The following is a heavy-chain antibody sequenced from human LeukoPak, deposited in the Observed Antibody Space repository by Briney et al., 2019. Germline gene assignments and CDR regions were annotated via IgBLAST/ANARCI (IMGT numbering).Heavy chain of an antibody. CDR1: GGPIISSNW. J-gene: IGHJ4*02. Sequence: SETLSLTCVVSGGPIISSNWWSWVRQPPGKGLEWIGEIYHSGSTNYNPSLRGRVTISVDTSKNQFSLKLSSVTAADTAVYYCARQRVAAAGTLDYWGQGTLVTVSS. D-gene: IGHD6-13*01. V-gene: IGHV4-4*02. CDR3: ARQRVAAAGTLDY. CDR2: IYHSGST.